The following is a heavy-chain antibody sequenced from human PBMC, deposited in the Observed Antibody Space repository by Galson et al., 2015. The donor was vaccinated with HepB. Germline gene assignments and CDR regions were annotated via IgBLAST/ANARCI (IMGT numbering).Heavy chain of an antibody. J-gene: IGHJ6*02. Sequence: LRLSCAASGFTVSGSYMNWVRQAPGKGLEWVSVIYSGGSTYYADSVKGRFTISRNNSKNTLYLQMNSLRVEDTAVYYCARGLRGNGYSYGHTTYSYYYGMDVWGQGTTVTVSS. CDR3: ARGLRGNGYSYGHTTYSYYYGMDV. CDR2: IYSGGST. CDR1: GFTVSGSY. D-gene: IGHD5-18*01. V-gene: IGHV3-53*01.